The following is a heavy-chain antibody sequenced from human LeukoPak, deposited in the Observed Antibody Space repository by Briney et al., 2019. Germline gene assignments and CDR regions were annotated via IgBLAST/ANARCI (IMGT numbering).Heavy chain of an antibody. V-gene: IGHV4-34*01. J-gene: IGHJ4*02. Sequence: SETLSLTCAVYGGSFSGYYWSWIPQPPGKGLEWVGEINHSGSTNYNPSLKSRVTISVDTSKNQFSLKLSSVTAADTAVYYCARLWGSGWSFDYWGQGTLVTVSS. CDR2: INHSGST. D-gene: IGHD6-19*01. CDR3: ARLWGSGWSFDY. CDR1: GGSFSGYY.